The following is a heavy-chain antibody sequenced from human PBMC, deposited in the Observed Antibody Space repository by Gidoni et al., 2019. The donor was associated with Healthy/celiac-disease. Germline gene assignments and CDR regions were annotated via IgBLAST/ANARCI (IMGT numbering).Heavy chain of an antibody. CDR2: IYYSGST. D-gene: IGHD5-12*01. V-gene: IGHV4-59*01. CDR1: GGSLSSYY. J-gene: IGHJ6*02. Sequence: QVQLQESGPGLVKPSEPLSLTCTVSGGSLSSYYWSWIRQPPGKGLEWIGYIYYSGSTNYNPSLKSRVTISVDTSKNQFSLKLSSVTAADTAVYYCARQIAVATISNDYYYYYGMDVWGQGTTVTVSS. CDR3: ARQIAVATISNDYYYYYGMDV.